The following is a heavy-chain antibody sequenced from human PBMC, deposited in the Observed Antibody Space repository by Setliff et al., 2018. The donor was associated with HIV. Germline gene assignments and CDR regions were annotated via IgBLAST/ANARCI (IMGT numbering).Heavy chain of an antibody. D-gene: IGHD3-10*01. CDR1: GGSISSSSYY. J-gene: IGHJ4*02. Sequence: PSETLSLTCTVSGGSISSSSYYWGWIRQPPGKGLEWIGSVYYSGTTYYNPSLESRVTISVDTSKNQFSLKLSSVTAADTAVYYCASGYGSGSYPGDWGQGTQVTAPQ. V-gene: IGHV4-39*07. CDR3: ASGYGSGSYPGD. CDR2: VYYSGTT.